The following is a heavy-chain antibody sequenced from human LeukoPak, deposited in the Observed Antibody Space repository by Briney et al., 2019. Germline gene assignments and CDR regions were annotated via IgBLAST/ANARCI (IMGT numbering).Heavy chain of an antibody. D-gene: IGHD3-16*01. CDR2: ISGSGDNT. Sequence: GGSLRLSCAASGFTFGSYAMSWVRQAPGKGLEWVSAISGSGDNTYYADSVKGRFTIARDNSKDTLYLEMNRLRAEDTAVYYCARLDCWGQGTLVTVSS. V-gene: IGHV3-23*01. CDR3: ARLDC. J-gene: IGHJ4*02. CDR1: GFTFGSYA.